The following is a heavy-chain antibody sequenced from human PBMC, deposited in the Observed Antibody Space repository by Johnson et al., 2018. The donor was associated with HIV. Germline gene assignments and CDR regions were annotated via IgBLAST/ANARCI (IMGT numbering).Heavy chain of an antibody. V-gene: IGHV3-48*04. J-gene: IGHJ3*02. D-gene: IGHD1-14*01. CDR3: KSEGAFDI. Sequence: VQLVESGGGLVQPGGSLRLSCAASGFTFSSYWMSWVRQAPGKGLEWVADIRSSGTNIYYADSGKGRFTISRDNAKNPLYLQMNSLSAEDTAVYYCKSEGAFDIWGQGTMVTVSS. CDR2: IRSSGTNI. CDR1: GFTFSSYW.